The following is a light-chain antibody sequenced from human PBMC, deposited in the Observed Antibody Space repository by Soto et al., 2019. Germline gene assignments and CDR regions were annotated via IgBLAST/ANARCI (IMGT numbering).Light chain of an antibody. CDR1: QSISSW. CDR3: QQYNSYPYVT. Sequence: IQMTQSPSTLSASVGDRVTITCRASQSISSWLAWYQQKPGKAPKLLIYKASSLESGVPSRFSGSGSGTEFTLTISSLQPDDFATYYCQQYNSYPYVTFGQGTKVEIK. CDR2: KAS. J-gene: IGKJ1*01. V-gene: IGKV1-5*03.